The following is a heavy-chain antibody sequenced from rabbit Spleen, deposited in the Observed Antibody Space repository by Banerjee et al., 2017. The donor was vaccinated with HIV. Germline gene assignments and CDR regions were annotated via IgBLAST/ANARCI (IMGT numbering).Heavy chain of an antibody. J-gene: IGHJ4*01. Sequence: QEQLEESGGDLVQPEGSLTLTCKASGFSFGDRDVMCWVRQAPGKGLEWIACINAATGKPVYATWAKGRFTISRTSSTTVTLRMTSLTAADRAAYFCARDLVGVIGWNFYLWGQGTLVTVS. D-gene: IGHD1-1*01. CDR2: INAATGKP. CDR1: GFSFGDRDV. CDR3: ARDLVGVIGWNFYL. V-gene: IGHV1S45*01.